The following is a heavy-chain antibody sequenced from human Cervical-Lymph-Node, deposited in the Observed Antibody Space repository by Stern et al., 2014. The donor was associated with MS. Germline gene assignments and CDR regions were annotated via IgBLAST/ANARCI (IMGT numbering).Heavy chain of an antibody. V-gene: IGHV3-30*18. Sequence: VQLLESGGGVVQPGRSLRLSCAVSGFTFRTYAIHWVRQAPGKGLEWVAGVSYDGTTAYYADSVKGRFTISRDNSRNTLYLQMNSLRAEDTALYYCAKDASTQWLVQSDAFDIWGQGTMVIVSS. CDR2: VSYDGTTA. CDR1: GFTFRTYA. J-gene: IGHJ3*02. CDR3: AKDASTQWLVQSDAFDI. D-gene: IGHD6-19*01.